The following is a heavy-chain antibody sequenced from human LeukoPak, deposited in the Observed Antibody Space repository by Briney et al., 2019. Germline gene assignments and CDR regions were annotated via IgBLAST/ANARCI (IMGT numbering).Heavy chain of an antibody. V-gene: IGHV1-58*01. CDR1: GFTFTSSA. J-gene: IGHJ6*02. Sequence: ASVKVSCKASGFTFTSSAVQWVRQARGQRLEWIGWIVVGSGNTNYAQKFQERVTITRDMSTSTAYMELSSLRSEDTAVYYCAAGTQWELNYYHYGMDVWGQGTTVTVSS. D-gene: IGHD1-26*01. CDR2: IVVGSGNT. CDR3: AAGTQWELNYYHYGMDV.